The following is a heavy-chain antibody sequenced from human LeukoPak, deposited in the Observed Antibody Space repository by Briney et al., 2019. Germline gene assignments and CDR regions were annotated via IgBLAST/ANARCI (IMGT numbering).Heavy chain of an antibody. CDR1: GYTFTGSY. V-gene: IGHV1-2*02. CDR2: INPNSGGT. Sequence: ASVKVSCKASGYTFTGSYIHWVRQAPGQGLEWMGWINPNSGGTNYAQKFQGRVTMTRDTSISTAYMELSRLKSDDTAVYYCAPTVYTYGYLDYWGQGTLVTVSS. J-gene: IGHJ4*02. D-gene: IGHD5-18*01. CDR3: APTVYTYGYLDY.